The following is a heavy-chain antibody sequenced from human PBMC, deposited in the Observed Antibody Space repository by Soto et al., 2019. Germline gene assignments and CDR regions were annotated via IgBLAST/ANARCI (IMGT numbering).Heavy chain of an antibody. CDR1: GFTVSSKY. J-gene: IGHJ4*02. CDR3: AVAPRGERLLDFDY. V-gene: IGHV3-66*01. CDR2: LYSGSST. D-gene: IGHD6-25*01. Sequence: EVQLVESGGGLVQPGGSLRLSCVASGFTVSSKYMSWVRQAPGKGLEWVSVLYSGSSTYYADSVRDRFTISRDNSRNTLYLQMSSLRVEDTAIYYCAVAPRGERLLDFDYWGRGTLVTVSS.